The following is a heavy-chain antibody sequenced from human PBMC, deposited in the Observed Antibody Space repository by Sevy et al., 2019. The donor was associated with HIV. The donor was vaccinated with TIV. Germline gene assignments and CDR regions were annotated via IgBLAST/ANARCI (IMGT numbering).Heavy chain of an antibody. Sequence: GGSLRLSCAASGFIFSNHGMHWVRQAPGKGLEWVARIWYDGSDTYYGESVKGRFTISRDNSQNTADLQMNSLRVEDTAVYYCARDVDSNYDGIDAWGQGTTVTVSS. CDR3: ARDVDSNYDGIDA. J-gene: IGHJ6*02. CDR1: GFIFSNHG. D-gene: IGHD4-4*01. CDR2: IWYDGSDT. V-gene: IGHV3-33*01.